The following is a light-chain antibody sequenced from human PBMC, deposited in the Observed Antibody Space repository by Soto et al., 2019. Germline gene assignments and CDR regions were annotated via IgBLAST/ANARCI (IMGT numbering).Light chain of an antibody. CDR1: QSISSW. J-gene: IGKJ1*01. Sequence: DIPMTQSPSTLSASVGDRVTITCRASQSISSWLAWYQQKPGKAPKLLIYDASSLESGGPSRFSGSGSGTEFTLTISSLQPEDFATYYCQQYNSYPGTFGQGTKVEIK. V-gene: IGKV1-5*01. CDR3: QQYNSYPGT. CDR2: DAS.